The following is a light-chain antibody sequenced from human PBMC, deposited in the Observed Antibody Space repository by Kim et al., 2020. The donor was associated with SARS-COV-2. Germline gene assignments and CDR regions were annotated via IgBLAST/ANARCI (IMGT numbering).Light chain of an antibody. CDR3: QAWDSSTVV. CDR1: KLGDKY. J-gene: IGLJ2*01. CDR2: QDS. Sequence: GSPAQTASITCSGDKLGDKYACWYQQKPGQSPVLVIYQDSKRPSGIPERFSGSNSGNTATLTISGTQAMDEADYYCQAWDSSTVVFGGGTQLTVL. V-gene: IGLV3-1*01.